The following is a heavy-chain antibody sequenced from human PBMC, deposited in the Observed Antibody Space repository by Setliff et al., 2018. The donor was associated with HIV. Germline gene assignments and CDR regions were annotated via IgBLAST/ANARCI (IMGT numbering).Heavy chain of an antibody. CDR1: GYSISSGFY. CDR3: ARDAPTVYANGWFDP. V-gene: IGHV4-38-2*02. Sequence: SETLSLTCAVSGYSISSGFYWGWIRQPPGKGLEWIGSIYHSGSTYYNPSLRGRVTISVDTSKNQFPLKLSSVTAADTAVYYCARDAPTVYANGWFDPWGQGTLVTVSS. J-gene: IGHJ5*02. CDR2: IYHSGST. D-gene: IGHD2-8*01.